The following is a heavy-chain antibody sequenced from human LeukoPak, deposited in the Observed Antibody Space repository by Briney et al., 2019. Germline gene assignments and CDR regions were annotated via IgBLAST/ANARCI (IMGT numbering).Heavy chain of an antibody. CDR2: IGTAGDT. Sequence: PGGSLRLFCAASGFTFSSYDMHWVRQATGKGLEWVSAIGTAGDTYYPGSVKGRFTISRENAKNSLYLQMNSLRAGDTAVYYCARGAVALAFDIWGQGTMVTVSS. CDR1: GFTFSSYD. D-gene: IGHD6-19*01. J-gene: IGHJ3*02. CDR3: ARGAVALAFDI. V-gene: IGHV3-13*04.